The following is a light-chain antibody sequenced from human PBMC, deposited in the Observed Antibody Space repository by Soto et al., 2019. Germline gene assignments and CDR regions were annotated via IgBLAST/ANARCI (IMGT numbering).Light chain of an antibody. V-gene: IGKV1-27*01. CDR3: QQYSSVPV. CDR1: QDISNF. J-gene: IGKJ3*01. CDR2: AAS. Sequence: DIQMTQSPTSLSASVGDRVTITCRASQDISNFVAWYQQKPGKAPKLLIYAASTLQTGVPSRFSGSGSGTDFTLTISSLQPEDVANYSCQQYSSVPVFGPGTKVEIK.